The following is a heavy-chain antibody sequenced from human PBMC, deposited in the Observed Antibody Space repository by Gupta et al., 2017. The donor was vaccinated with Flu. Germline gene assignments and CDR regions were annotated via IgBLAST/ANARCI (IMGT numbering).Heavy chain of an antibody. CDR1: TFRNCA. V-gene: IGHV3-23*01. CDR3: AKYDCYWGDTSCYKVDV. D-gene: IGHD2-2*02. CDR2: MCGHGYSH. J-gene: IGHJ4*02. Sequence: TFRNCAMRLGAYGRGKGLYWFSAMCGHGYSHYYEDYVRGRFTISRDTSAVAVSLKMNGLRAEATAGYYCAKYDCYWGDTSCYKVDVWGQGTLVTVSS.